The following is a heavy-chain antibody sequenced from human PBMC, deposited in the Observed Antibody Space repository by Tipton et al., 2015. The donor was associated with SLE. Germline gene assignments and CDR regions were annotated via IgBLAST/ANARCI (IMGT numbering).Heavy chain of an antibody. V-gene: IGHV4-30-2*01. D-gene: IGHD3-9*01. J-gene: IGHJ2*01. CDR3: ARLTPINTFGV. CDR1: GFTFNTHA. Sequence: QLVQSGGGLAQPGGSLRLSCAASGFTFNTHAMSWVRQPPGQGLEWIGCIHHGGNTYYTPSLKRRVTISVDRSKNQFFLRLTSLTAADTAIYYCARLTPINTFGVWGRGTLVTVSS. CDR2: IHHGGNT.